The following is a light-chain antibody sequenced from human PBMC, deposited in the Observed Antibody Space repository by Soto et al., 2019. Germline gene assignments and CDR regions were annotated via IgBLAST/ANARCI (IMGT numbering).Light chain of an antibody. J-gene: IGKJ5*01. CDR3: QQYDNLPIT. V-gene: IGKV1-33*01. CDR2: DAS. CDR1: QDISKY. Sequence: DIQMTQSPSSLSASVGDRVTITCQASQDISKYLIWYQQKPGKAPKLLIYDASNLETGVPSRFSGSGSGTDFTFTISSLQPEDIATYYCQQYDNLPITFGQGTRLEIK.